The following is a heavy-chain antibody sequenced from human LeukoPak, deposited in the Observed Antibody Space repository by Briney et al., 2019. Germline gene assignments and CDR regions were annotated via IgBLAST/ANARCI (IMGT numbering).Heavy chain of an antibody. V-gene: IGHV4-59*12. CDR2: SYSTGSS. Sequence: SETLSLTCTVSGGSISGNYWSWIRQPPGKGLEWIGYSYSTGSSNYNPSLKSRVTISVDMSKNQFSLKLSSVTAADTAVYYCAREEYGSVDYWGQGTLVTVSS. CDR3: AREEYGSVDY. CDR1: GGSISGNY. J-gene: IGHJ4*02. D-gene: IGHD6-19*01.